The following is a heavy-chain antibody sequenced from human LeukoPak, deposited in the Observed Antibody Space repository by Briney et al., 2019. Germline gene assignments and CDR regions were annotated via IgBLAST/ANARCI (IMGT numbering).Heavy chain of an antibody. CDR1: GFIFSSYT. Sequence: GGSLRLSCAASGFIFSSYTMNWVRQAPGKGLEWVSSINSRSDKIFYADSVKGRFTISRDNAKNSLYLQMNSLRAEDTAVYYCASHLSSSPDPYYFDYWGQGTLVTVSS. CDR3: ASHLSSSPDPYYFDY. J-gene: IGHJ4*02. D-gene: IGHD6-6*01. V-gene: IGHV3-21*01. CDR2: INSRSDKI.